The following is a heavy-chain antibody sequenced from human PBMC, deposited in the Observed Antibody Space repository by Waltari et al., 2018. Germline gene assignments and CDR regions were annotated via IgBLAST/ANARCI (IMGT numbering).Heavy chain of an antibody. CDR3: ARRTTSTMIVVVITTFDAFDI. J-gene: IGHJ3*02. D-gene: IGHD3-22*01. CDR2: IYYSGST. CDR1: GASIRSSSYY. Sequence: QLQLQESGPGLVKHSETLSLTCTVSGASIRSSSYYWGWSRQPPGKGLEWIGCIYYSGSTYYNPSLKSRVTISVDTSKNQFSLKLSSVTAADTAVYYCARRTTSTMIVVVITTFDAFDIWGQGTMVTVSS. V-gene: IGHV4-39*01.